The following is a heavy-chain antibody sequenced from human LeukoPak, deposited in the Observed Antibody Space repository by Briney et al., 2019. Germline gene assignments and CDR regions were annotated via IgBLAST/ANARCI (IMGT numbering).Heavy chain of an antibody. CDR3: ARETTLTGYSSGLGFNY. V-gene: IGHV4-61*02. Sequence: PSETLSLTCTVSGGSISSGNYYWSWIRQPAGEGLEWIGRIYTSGSINYNPSLKSRVTISVDTSKNQFSLKLSSVTAADTAVYYCARETTLTGYSSGLGFNYWGQGTLVTVSS. CDR2: IYTSGSI. D-gene: IGHD6-19*01. CDR1: GGSISSGNYY. J-gene: IGHJ4*02.